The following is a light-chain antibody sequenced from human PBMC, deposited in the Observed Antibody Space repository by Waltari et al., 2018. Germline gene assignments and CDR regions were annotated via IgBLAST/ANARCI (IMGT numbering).Light chain of an antibody. CDR2: EVS. V-gene: IGLV2-8*01. J-gene: IGLJ1*01. CDR1: INDVGGYSY. Sequence: QSALTQPPSASGSPVQSVTISCTGTINDVGGYSYVSWYQQYPGKAPKFIIYEVSKRPSGVPDRFSGSKSANTASLTVSGLQAEDEADYYCSSYAGSNTWVFGSGTKVTVL. CDR3: SSYAGSNTWV.